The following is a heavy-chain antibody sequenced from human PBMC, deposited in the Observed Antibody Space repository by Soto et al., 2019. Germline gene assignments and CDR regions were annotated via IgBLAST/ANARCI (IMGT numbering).Heavy chain of an antibody. CDR3: ARRALPQCINGVCYKDGFWDY. V-gene: IGHV4-31*03. J-gene: IGHJ4*02. Sequence: SETLSLTCTVSGGSVSSGGYYWSWIRQHPXTGLEWIGYIYYSGTTNFNPSLKSRASISLDTSKNEFSLKLTSVTAADTAVYYCARRALPQCINGVCYKDGFWDYWGQGALVTVSS. CDR1: GGSVSSGGYY. D-gene: IGHD2-8*01. CDR2: IYYSGTT.